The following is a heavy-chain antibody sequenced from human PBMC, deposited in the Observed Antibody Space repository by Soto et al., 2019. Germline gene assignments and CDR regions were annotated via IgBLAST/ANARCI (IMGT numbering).Heavy chain of an antibody. CDR1: GGSISSGDYY. CDR2: IYYSGST. Sequence: QVQLQESGPGLVKPSQTLSLTCTVSGGSISSGDYYWSWIRQPPGKGLEWIGYIYYSGSTYYNPSLKSPVTISVDTSKDQLPLKLSCEIAENTAVYYCARRMGATRIFDYWGQGTLVTVSS. D-gene: IGHD1-26*01. J-gene: IGHJ4*02. V-gene: IGHV4-30-4*01. CDR3: ARRMGATRIFDY.